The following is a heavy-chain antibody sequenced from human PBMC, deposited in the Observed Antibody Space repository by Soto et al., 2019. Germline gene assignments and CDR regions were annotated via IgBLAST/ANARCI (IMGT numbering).Heavy chain of an antibody. CDR1: GLTFNRYT. D-gene: IGHD6-13*01. CDR2: IIARGVTT. CDR3: AKDLRGPEAGTWYFDL. V-gene: IGHV3-23*01. J-gene: IGHJ2*01. Sequence: EVPLLESGGGLVQPGGSLRLACAASGLTFNRYTMGWVRQAPGKGLEWVSAIIARGVTTYYADSVKGRFTISRDNSKDTLYLQMNSLRAEDTAVYYCAKDLRGPEAGTWYFDLWGRGTLVTVSS.